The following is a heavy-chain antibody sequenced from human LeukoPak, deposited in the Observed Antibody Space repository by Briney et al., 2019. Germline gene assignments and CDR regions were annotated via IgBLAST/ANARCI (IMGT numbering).Heavy chain of an antibody. V-gene: IGHV1-69*05. CDR1: GGTFSSYA. Sequence: GASVKVSCKASGGTFSSYAISWVRQAPGQGLEWMGGIIPIFGTANYAQKFQGRVTITTDESTSTAYMELSSLRSEDTAVYYCARGGYSSSWYNYMDVWGKGTTVTVSS. CDR3: ARGGYSSSWYNYMDV. J-gene: IGHJ6*03. CDR2: IIPIFGTA. D-gene: IGHD6-13*01.